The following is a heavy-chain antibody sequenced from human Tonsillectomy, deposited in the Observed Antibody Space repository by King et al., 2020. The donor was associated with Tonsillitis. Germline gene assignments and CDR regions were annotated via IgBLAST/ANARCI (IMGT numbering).Heavy chain of an antibody. Sequence: VQLVESGGGLVQPGGSLRLSCAASGFAFSSYSMNWVRQAPGKGLEWVSYISSSSRTIYYADSVKGRFTISRDNAKNSLYLQMNSLRAEETAVDYCASGPNDFWSGYYHHWGQGTLVTVSS. CDR1: GFAFSSYS. D-gene: IGHD3-3*01. CDR2: ISSSSRTI. J-gene: IGHJ5*02. V-gene: IGHV3-48*01. CDR3: ASGPNDFWSGYYHH.